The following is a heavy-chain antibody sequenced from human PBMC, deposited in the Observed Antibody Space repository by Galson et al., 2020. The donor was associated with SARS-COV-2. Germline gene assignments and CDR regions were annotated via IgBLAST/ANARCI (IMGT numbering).Heavy chain of an antibody. D-gene: IGHD3-9*01. Sequence: GGSLRLSCAASGFTFSDYAIHWVRQAPGKGLEWVAVISYDGMNQYYADSVKGRFTISRDRSKNTVFLQLSGLRVEDTAVYYCARPSNRLLRSVDWSLDNWGQGTLVTVSS. CDR3: ARPSNRLLRSVDWSLDN. J-gene: IGHJ4*02. CDR2: ISYDGMNQ. V-gene: IGHV3-30*04. CDR1: GFTFSDYA.